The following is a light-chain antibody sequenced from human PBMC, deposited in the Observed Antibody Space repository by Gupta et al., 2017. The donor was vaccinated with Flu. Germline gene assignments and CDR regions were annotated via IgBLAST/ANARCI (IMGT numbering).Light chain of an antibody. CDR3: QQYNSDFWT. CDR1: QSISSW. J-gene: IGKJ1*01. V-gene: IGKV1-5*03. Sequence: PSTLSASVGDRVTITCRASQSISSWVAWYQQKPGKAPKLLIYKASSLESGVPSRFSGSGSGTEFTLTISSLQPDDFATYYCQQYNSDFWTFGQGTKVEIK. CDR2: KAS.